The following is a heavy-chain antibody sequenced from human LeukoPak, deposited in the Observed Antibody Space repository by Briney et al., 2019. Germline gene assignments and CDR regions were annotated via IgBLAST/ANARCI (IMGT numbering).Heavy chain of an antibody. V-gene: IGHV1-24*01. CDR3: ATVDLHSGWSTKHLDY. D-gene: IGHD6-19*01. CDR1: GYTLTELS. Sequence: ASVKVSCKVSGYTLTELSMHWVRQAPGKGLEWMGGFDPEDGETIYAQKSQGRVTMTEDTSTDTAYMELSSLRSEDTAVYYCATVDLHSGWSTKHLDYWGQGTLVTVSS. J-gene: IGHJ4*02. CDR2: FDPEDGET.